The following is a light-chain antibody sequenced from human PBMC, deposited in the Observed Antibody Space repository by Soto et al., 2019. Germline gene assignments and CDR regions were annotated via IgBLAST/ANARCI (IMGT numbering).Light chain of an antibody. CDR3: QSYDSKLSNYV. CDR1: NSNIGAGYD. CDR2: GNS. Sequence: QSVLTQPPSVSGAPGQRVTISCTGSNSNIGAGYDVHWYQQLPGTAPKLLIYGNSNRPSGVPDRFSGSKSGPSASLAITGLQAEDEADYYCQSYDSKLSNYVFGTGTKATVL. J-gene: IGLJ1*01. V-gene: IGLV1-40*01.